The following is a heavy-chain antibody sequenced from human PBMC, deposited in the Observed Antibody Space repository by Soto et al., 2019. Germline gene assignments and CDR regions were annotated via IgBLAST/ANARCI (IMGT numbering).Heavy chain of an antibody. CDR3: ARGYDSSGYYYYYYGMDV. CDR1: GGSISSGGYY. J-gene: IGHJ6*02. CDR2: IYYSGST. Sequence: SETLSLTCTVSGGSISSGGYYWSWIRQHPGKGLEWIGYIYYSGSTYYNPSLKSRVTISVDTSKNQFSLKLSSVTAADTAVYYCARGYDSSGYYYYYYGMDVWCQGTTVTVSS. V-gene: IGHV4-31*03. D-gene: IGHD3-22*01.